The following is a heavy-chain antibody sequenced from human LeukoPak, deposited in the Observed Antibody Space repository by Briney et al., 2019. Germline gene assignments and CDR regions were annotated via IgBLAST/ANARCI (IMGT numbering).Heavy chain of an antibody. CDR2: INPNSGGT. J-gene: IGHJ5*02. D-gene: IGHD2/OR15-2a*01. CDR3: ATETPTYH. CDR1: GYSFASFG. Sequence: GASVKVSCKASGYSFASFGINWVRQAPGQGLEWMGWINPNSGGTNYAQKFQGRVTMTRDTSISTAYMELSRLRSDDTAVYYCATETPTYHWGQGTLVTVSS. V-gene: IGHV1-2*02.